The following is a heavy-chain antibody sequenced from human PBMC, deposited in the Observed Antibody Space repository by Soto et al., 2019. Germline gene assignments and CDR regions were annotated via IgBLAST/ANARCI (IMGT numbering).Heavy chain of an antibody. J-gene: IGHJ4*02. D-gene: IGHD2-2*01. V-gene: IGHV1-18*01. Sequence: ASVKVSCKASGYTFTSYGLSWVRQAPGQGLEWMGWIRAYNGNTNYPQKLRGRVTMTTDTSTSTVYLELRSLRSDDTAVYYCAGEVPPSLNWRQGTLVTVSS. CDR2: IRAYNGNT. CDR3: AGEVPPSLN. CDR1: GYTFTSYG.